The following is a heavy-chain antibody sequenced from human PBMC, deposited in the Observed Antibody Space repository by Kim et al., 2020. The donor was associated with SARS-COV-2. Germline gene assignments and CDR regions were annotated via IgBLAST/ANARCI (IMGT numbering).Heavy chain of an antibody. Sequence: GGSLRLSCAASGFTFSSHEMNWVRQAPGNGLEWVSYISKSGSNRYYADSVKGRFTISRDNAKNSLYLQMNSLRAEDTAVYYCARETTVTPDAFDIWGQGTMVTVSS. CDR2: ISKSGSNR. V-gene: IGHV3-48*03. CDR1: GFTFSSHE. D-gene: IGHD4-17*01. CDR3: ARETTVTPDAFDI. J-gene: IGHJ3*02.